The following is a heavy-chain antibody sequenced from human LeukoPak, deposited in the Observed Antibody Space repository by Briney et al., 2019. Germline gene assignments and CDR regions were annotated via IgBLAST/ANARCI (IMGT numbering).Heavy chain of an antibody. D-gene: IGHD1-26*01. Sequence: GGSLRLSCAASGFTFSSYWMSWVRQAPGKGLEWVANIKQDGSEKYYVDSVKGRFTISRDNAKNSLYLQMNSLRAEDTAVYYCARVEGAAYYYYYMDDWGKRTTVTVSS. J-gene: IGHJ6*03. V-gene: IGHV3-7*01. CDR2: IKQDGSEK. CDR1: GFTFSSYW. CDR3: ARVEGAAYYYYYMDD.